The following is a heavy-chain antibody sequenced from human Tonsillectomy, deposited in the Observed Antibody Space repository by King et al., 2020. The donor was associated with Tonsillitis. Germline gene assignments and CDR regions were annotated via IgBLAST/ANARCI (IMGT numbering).Heavy chain of an antibody. CDR2: IHPRGGP. V-gene: IGHV4-4*02. J-gene: IGHJ4*02. Sequence: QLQESGPGLVKPSETLSLTCAVSGTSITRNKWGIWVAQPPGKGREGIGEIHPRGGPNYNPSLRSRVTISVDKSKNQFSLKLNSVTAADTALYYCARGGDWMFDYWGQGTLVTVSS. D-gene: IGHD2-21*02. CDR3: ARGGDWMFDY. CDR1: GTSITRNKW.